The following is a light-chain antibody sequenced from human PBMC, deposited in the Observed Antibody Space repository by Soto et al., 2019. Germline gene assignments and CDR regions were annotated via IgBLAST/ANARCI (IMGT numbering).Light chain of an antibody. CDR2: LGS. Sequence: DIVMTQSPLSLPVTPGEPASISCRSSQSLLHSNGYNYLDWYLQKPGQSPQLLIYLGSNRASGVPDRFSGSGSGTDFTLKISRVEAEDVGXYYCMQALQTPPWTFGQGTKVEIK. CDR3: MQALQTPPWT. V-gene: IGKV2-28*01. J-gene: IGKJ1*01. CDR1: QSLLHSNGYNY.